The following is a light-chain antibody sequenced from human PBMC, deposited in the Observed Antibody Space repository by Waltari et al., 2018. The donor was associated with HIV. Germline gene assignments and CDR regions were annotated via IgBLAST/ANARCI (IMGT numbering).Light chain of an antibody. J-gene: IGKJ4*01. CDR1: QTLLYSDGNTY. CDR3: MQSTHWPLT. Sequence: DVVMTQSPLSLSVTLGQPASISCMSGQTLLYSDGNTYLSWFQQRPGQSPRRLIYRVSNRDSGVPDRFSGSGSGTDFTLSISRVEAEDVGVYYCMQSTHWPLTFGGGTKVEIK. V-gene: IGKV2-30*01. CDR2: RVS.